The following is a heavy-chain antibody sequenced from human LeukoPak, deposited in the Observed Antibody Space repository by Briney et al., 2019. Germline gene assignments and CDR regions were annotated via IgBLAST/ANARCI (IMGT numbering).Heavy chain of an antibody. Sequence: SETLSLTCTDPGGSISSYYWSWIRQPPGKGLEWIGYIYTSGSTNYVHSLKSRVTISVETSMNQLSLKLSSVTAADTDVYYCAREAPSGDMDFWGKGTPVTVSS. CDR1: GGSISSYY. D-gene: IGHD3-10*01. J-gene: IGHJ6*03. CDR2: IYTSGST. CDR3: AREAPSGDMDF. V-gene: IGHV4-4*09.